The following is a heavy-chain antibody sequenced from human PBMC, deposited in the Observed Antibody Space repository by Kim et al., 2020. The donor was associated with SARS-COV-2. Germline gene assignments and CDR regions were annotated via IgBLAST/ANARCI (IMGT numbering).Heavy chain of an antibody. CDR1: GGTFSSYA. CDR2: IIPIFGTA. CDR3: ARGGIKDYDYVWGSSTPFFP. D-gene: IGHD3-16*01. J-gene: IGHJ5*02. V-gene: IGHV1-69*13. Sequence: SVKVSCKASGGTFSSYAISWVRQAPGQGLEWMGGIIPIFGTANYAQKFQGRVTITADESTSTAYMELSSLRSEDTAVYYCARGGIKDYDYVWGSSTPFFPWGQGTLVTVSS.